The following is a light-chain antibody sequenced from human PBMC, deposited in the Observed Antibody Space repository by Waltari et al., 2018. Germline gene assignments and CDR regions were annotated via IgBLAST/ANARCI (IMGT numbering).Light chain of an antibody. CDR1: QNIGNN. Sequence: DIQVTQSPSSLSASVGDRVSINCRASQNIGNNLNWYQQQPGRAPKLLIYDVSSLNSGVPSRFRGSSSGTEFTLTISSLQPEDFATYYCQQSFTIPVAFGGGTKVDI. CDR2: DVS. J-gene: IGKJ4*01. V-gene: IGKV1-39*01. CDR3: QQSFTIPVA.